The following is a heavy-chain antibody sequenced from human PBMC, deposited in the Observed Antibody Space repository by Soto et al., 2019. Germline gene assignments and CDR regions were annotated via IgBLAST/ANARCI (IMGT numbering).Heavy chain of an antibody. CDR3: ARGELDHYYYYGMDV. CDR2: FNAYNSDT. D-gene: IGHD1-26*01. J-gene: IGHJ6*02. CDR1: GYTFTSYY. V-gene: IGHV1-18*04. Sequence: GASVKVSCKASGYTFTSYYMHWLRQAPGQGLEWMGFFNAYNSDTNHAQKFQGRVTMTTDTSTSTAYMELRSLRSDDTAVYYCARGELDHYYYYGMDVWGQGTTVTVSS.